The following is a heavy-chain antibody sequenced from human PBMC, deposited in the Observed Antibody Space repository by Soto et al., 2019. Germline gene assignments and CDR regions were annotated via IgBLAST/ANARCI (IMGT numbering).Heavy chain of an antibody. CDR2: IIPIFGTA. J-gene: IGHJ6*02. D-gene: IGHD3-10*01. V-gene: IGHV1-69*06. Sequence: QVQLVQSGAEVKKPGSSVKVSCKASGGTFSSYAISWVRQAPGQGLEWMGGIIPIFGTANYAQKFQGRVTITADKSTSTAYMELSSLRSEDTAVYYCARYMVRGVRNHYYGMDVWGQGTTVTVSS. CDR3: ARYMVRGVRNHYYGMDV. CDR1: GGTFSSYA.